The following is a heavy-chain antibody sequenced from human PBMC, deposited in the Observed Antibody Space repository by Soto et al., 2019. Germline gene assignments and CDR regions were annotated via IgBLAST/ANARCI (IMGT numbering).Heavy chain of an antibody. D-gene: IGHD3-16*01. Sequence: MQMVESGGGSVQPGGSLRLSSAAYGFTFSHYWMHWVRQTPGKGLVWVSRINPAGTITNYADSVEGRFTISRDNADSALFLQMNSLSAEDTAIYYCTSATFGLRDTWGQGTLVTVSS. CDR3: TSATFGLRDT. CDR1: GFTFSHYW. J-gene: IGHJ5*02. CDR2: INPAGTIT. V-gene: IGHV3-74*01.